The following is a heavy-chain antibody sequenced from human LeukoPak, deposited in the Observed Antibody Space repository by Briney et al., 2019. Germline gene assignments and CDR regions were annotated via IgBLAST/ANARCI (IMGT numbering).Heavy chain of an antibody. CDR1: GGSINNGGYY. J-gene: IGHJ5*02. Sequence: SQTLSLTCTVSGGSINNGGYYWSWIRQHPGKGLEWIGYIYYSGSSYYNPSLKSRVTISVDTSKNQFSLKLSSVTAADTAVYYCARDLRPYDSSGYQGWFDPWGQGTLVTVSS. CDR2: IYYSGSS. V-gene: IGHV4-31*03. CDR3: ARDLRPYDSSGYQGWFDP. D-gene: IGHD3-22*01.